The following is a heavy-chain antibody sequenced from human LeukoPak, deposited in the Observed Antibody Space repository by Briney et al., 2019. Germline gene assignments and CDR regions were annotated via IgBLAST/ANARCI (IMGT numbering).Heavy chain of an antibody. V-gene: IGHV3-21*01. Sequence: GGSLRLYCAASGFSLSTYSMNWVRQAPGKGLDCVSSISSSSDYINYADSVKGRFTISRDNDKNSLYLQMNSLRAEDTAVYYRASPRWGFGAFDIWGLGTMVTVSS. CDR1: GFSLSTYS. CDR3: ASPRWGFGAFDI. CDR2: ISSSSDYI. D-gene: IGHD3-16*01. J-gene: IGHJ3*02.